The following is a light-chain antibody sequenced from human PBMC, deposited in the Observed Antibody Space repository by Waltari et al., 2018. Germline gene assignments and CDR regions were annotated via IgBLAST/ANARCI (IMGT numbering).Light chain of an antibody. CDR2: GAS. J-gene: IGKJ2*01. V-gene: IGKV3-15*01. CDR3: QQRSNWPPYT. CDR1: QRVSSN. Sequence: EIVMTQSPATLSVSPGERATLSCRASQRVSSNLAWYQQKPGQAPRLLIYGASTRATGIPARFSGSGSGTEFTRTISSLQSEDFAVYYCQQRSNWPPYTFGQGTKLEIK.